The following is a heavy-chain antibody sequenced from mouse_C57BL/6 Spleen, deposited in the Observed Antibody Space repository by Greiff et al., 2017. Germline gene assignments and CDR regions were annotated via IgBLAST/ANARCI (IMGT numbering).Heavy chain of an antibody. Sequence: EVKLVESGAELVRPGASVKLSCTASGFNIKDDYMHWVKQRPEQGLEWIGWIDPENGDTEYASKFQGKATITADTSSNTAYLQLSSLTSEDTAVYYCTVTTTADWYFDVWGTGTTVTVSS. CDR3: TVTTTADWYFDV. CDR1: GFNIKDDY. J-gene: IGHJ1*03. D-gene: IGHD2-12*01. V-gene: IGHV14-4*01. CDR2: IDPENGDT.